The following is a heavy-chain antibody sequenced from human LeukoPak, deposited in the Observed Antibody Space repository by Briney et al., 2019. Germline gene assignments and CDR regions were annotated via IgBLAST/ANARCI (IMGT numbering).Heavy chain of an antibody. D-gene: IGHD3-22*01. Sequence: SETLSLTCAVYGGSFSGYYWSWIRQPPGKGLERIGEIYYSGSTNYNPSLKSRVTISVDTSKNQFSLKLSSVTAADTAVYYCARADSSGYMVLFDYWGQGTLVTVSS. V-gene: IGHV4-34*01. J-gene: IGHJ4*02. CDR2: IYYSGST. CDR1: GGSFSGYY. CDR3: ARADSSGYMVLFDY.